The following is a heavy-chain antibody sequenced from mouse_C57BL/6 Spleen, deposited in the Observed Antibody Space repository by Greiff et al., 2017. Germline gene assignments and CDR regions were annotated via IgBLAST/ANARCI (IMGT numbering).Heavy chain of an antibody. CDR2: ISSGGSYT. CDR1: GFTFSSYG. J-gene: IGHJ4*01. CDR3: ARHALATDAMDY. Sequence: EVKVVESGGDLVKPGGSLKLSCAASGFTFSSYGMSWVRQTPDKRLEWVATISSGGSYTYYPDSVKGRFTISRDNAKNTLYLQMSSLKSEDTAMYYCARHALATDAMDYWGQGTSVTVSS. D-gene: IGHD1-1*01. V-gene: IGHV5-6*01.